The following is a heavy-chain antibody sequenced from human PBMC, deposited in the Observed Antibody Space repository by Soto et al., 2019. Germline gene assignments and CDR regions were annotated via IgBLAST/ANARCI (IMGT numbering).Heavy chain of an antibody. CDR1: GFTFSSYG. D-gene: IGHD3-3*01. CDR2: IWYDGSNK. V-gene: IGHV3-33*01. J-gene: IGHJ6*02. Sequence: GGSLRLSCAASGFTFSSYGMHWVRQAPGKGLEWVAVIWYDGSNKYYADSVKGRFTISRDNSKNTLYLQMNSLRAEDTAVYYWARDLGAYSGYDFWSGYYQYGGDYYYGMDVWGQGTTVTVSS. CDR3: ARDLGAYSGYDFWSGYYQYGGDYYYGMDV.